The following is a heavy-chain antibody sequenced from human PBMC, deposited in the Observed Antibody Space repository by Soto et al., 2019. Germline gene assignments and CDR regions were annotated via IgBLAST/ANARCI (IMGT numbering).Heavy chain of an antibody. CDR1: GGSISSGGYY. CDR2: IYYSGST. D-gene: IGHD6-13*01. Sequence: PSETLSLTCTVSGGSISSGGYYWSWIRQHPGKGLEWIGYIYYSGSTYYNPSLKSRVTISVDTSKNQFSLKLSSVTAADTAVYYCAREPRYSSSWKGYYGMDVCGQGTTVSASS. J-gene: IGHJ6*02. CDR3: AREPRYSSSWKGYYGMDV. V-gene: IGHV4-31*03.